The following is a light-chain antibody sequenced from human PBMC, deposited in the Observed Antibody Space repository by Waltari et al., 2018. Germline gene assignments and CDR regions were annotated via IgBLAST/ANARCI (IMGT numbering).Light chain of an antibody. CDR2: DVS. J-gene: IGLJ3*02. V-gene: IGLV2-14*01. CDR3: NSYAGSRYCV. Sequence: QSALTQPASVSGSPGQSITISCTGTSSDVGFYNYVSWYQQHPDKAPKLIIYDVSERPSGVSNRFSGSKSGNTASLTISGLQAEDEADYYCNSYAGSRYCVFGGGTKLTVL. CDR1: SSDVGFYNY.